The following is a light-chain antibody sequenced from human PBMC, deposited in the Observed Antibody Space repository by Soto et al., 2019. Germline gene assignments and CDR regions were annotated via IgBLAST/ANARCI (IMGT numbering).Light chain of an antibody. J-gene: IGKJ1*01. V-gene: IGKV1-5*01. CDR3: QQYNSYSRT. CDR1: QSISSW. Sequence: DIQMTQSPSTLSASVGDKVTITCRASQSISSWLAWYQQKPGKAPKLLIFDASSLESGVPPRFSGSGSGTEFTLTISSLQPDDFAIYYCQQYNSYSRTFGPGTRVDIK. CDR2: DAS.